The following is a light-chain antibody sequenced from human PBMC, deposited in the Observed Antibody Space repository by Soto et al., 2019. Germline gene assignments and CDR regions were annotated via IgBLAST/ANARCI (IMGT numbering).Light chain of an antibody. Sequence: QSALTQPASVSGSPGQSITISCTGTSSDVGAYDFVSWYQHYPGKAPKLVTFDVTHRPSGISDRFSGSKSANTASLTVSGLQAEDEAFYYCSSYTARSTYVFGGGTKLTVL. CDR3: SSYTARSTYV. CDR2: DVT. CDR1: SSDVGAYDF. V-gene: IGLV2-14*01. J-gene: IGLJ2*01.